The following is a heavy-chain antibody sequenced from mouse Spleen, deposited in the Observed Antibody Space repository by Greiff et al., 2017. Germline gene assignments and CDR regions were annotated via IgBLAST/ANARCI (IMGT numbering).Heavy chain of an antibody. CDR3: ARLEDWDEGYAMDY. CDR2: IDPSDSET. V-gene: IGHV1-52*01. D-gene: IGHD4-1*01. CDR1: GYTFTSYW. J-gene: IGHJ4*01. Sequence: QVQLKQSGAELVRPGSSVKLSCKASGYTFTSYWMHWVKQRPIQGLEWIGNIDPSDSETHYNQKFKDKATLTVDKSSSTAYMQLSSLTSEDSAVYYCARLEDWDEGYAMDYWGQGTSVTVSS.